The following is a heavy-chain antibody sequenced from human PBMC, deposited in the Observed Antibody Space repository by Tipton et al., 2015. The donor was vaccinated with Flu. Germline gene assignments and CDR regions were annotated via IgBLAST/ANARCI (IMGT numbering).Heavy chain of an antibody. CDR3: ARLLLWVGDRDY. J-gene: IGHJ4*02. V-gene: IGHV4-4*07. CDR2: IYHSGST. CDR1: GGSISSYY. D-gene: IGHD3-10*01. Sequence: TLSLTCTVSGGSISSYYWSWIRQPAGKGLEWIGRIYHSGSTYYNPSLKSRVTISVDTSKNQFSLKLSSVTAADTAMYYCARLLLWVGDRDYWGQGVLVIVSS.